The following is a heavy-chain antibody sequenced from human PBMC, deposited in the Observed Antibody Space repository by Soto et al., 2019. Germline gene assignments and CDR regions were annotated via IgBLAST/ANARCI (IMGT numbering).Heavy chain of an antibody. Sequence: QVQLVQSGAEVKKPGASVKVSCKASGYTFTNFGISWVRQAPGQGLEWMGWISAYNGNTNYAQNFKCRVTMTTDTATSAAYRELRSLTTDDTAVYYGARGWAQSNEWGLGTPVTVSS. CDR1: GYTFTNFG. CDR3: ARGWAQSNE. D-gene: IGHD4-4*01. CDR2: ISAYNGNT. V-gene: IGHV1-18*01. J-gene: IGHJ4*02.